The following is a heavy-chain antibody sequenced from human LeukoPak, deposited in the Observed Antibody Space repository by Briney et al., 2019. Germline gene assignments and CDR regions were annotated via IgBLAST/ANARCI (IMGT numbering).Heavy chain of an antibody. V-gene: IGHV3-74*01. D-gene: IGHD2-21*02. J-gene: IGHJ5*02. CDR2: INSDGSST. Sequence: QPGGSLRLSCAASGFTFSSYWMHWVRQAPGKGLVWVSRINSDGSSTSYADSVKGRFTISRDNAKNTLYLQMNSLRAEDTAVYYCARVVRCGGDCYSNWFDPWGQGTLVTVSS. CDR3: ARVVRCGGDCYSNWFDP. CDR1: GFTFSSYW.